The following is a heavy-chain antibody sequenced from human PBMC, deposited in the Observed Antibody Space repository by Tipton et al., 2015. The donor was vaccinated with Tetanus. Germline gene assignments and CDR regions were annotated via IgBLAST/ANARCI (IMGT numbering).Heavy chain of an antibody. CDR1: GFTFSNYG. V-gene: IGHV3-30*18. Sequence: SLRLSCAASGFTFSNYGMHWVRQAPGKGLEWVSVISSDGTNKNYADSVKGRFTISRDNSKNTLHLEMNSLRTEDTAIYYCAKSPYDSGSYYCKSWGQGTLVTVSS. CDR2: ISSDGTNK. CDR3: AKSPYDSGSYYCKS. J-gene: IGHJ4*02. D-gene: IGHD3-10*01.